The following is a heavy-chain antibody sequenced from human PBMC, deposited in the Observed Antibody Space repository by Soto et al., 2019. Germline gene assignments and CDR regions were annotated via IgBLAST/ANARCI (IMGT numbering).Heavy chain of an antibody. D-gene: IGHD1-26*01. CDR2: INGNDGTT. CDR1: GFTFSNYA. Sequence: GESLKISCAASGFTFSNYAMSWVRQAPVRQAPGKGLEWVSAINGNDGTTYYADSVKGRFTISRDNSKNMLFLQMNSLRAEDTAVYFCANSRAILGAKGAFDLWGQGTMVTVSS. V-gene: IGHV3-23*01. CDR3: ANSRAILGAKGAFDL. J-gene: IGHJ3*01.